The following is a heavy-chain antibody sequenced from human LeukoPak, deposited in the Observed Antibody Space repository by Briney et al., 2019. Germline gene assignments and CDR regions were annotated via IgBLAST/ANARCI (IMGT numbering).Heavy chain of an antibody. CDR1: GYTFTGYY. CDR3: ATVHSSSWYEDY. J-gene: IGHJ4*02. Sequence: SVYASCTASGYTFTGYYMHWVRQAPGQGLEWMGWINPNRGGTNYAQKFQGRVTMTRHPSISTAYMELSRLRSDDTAVYYCATVHSSSWYEDYWGQGPLVTVSS. CDR2: INPNRGGT. V-gene: IGHV1-2*02. D-gene: IGHD6-13*01.